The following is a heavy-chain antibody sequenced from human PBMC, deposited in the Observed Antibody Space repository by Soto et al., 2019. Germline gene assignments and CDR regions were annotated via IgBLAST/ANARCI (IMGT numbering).Heavy chain of an antibody. CDR3: ARAQPFDS. D-gene: IGHD2-2*01. J-gene: IGHJ4*02. V-gene: IGHV4-61*03. CDR1: GGSVSSGSYF. CDR2: VSSSGNT. Sequence: QVQLQASGPGLVKPSETLSLTCTVSGGSVSSGSYFWSWVRQPPGKGLELIGYVSSSGNTNYNPSLEGPVTISLAPSKSHFSLNLRSVPAADTAVYYCARAQPFDSWGQGILVTVSS.